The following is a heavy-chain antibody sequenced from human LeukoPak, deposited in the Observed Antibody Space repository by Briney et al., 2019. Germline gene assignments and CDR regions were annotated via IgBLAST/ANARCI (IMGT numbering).Heavy chain of an antibody. CDR1: GGSISGGKDF. J-gene: IGHJ4*02. V-gene: IGHV4-39*01. D-gene: IGHD6-13*01. Sequence: SETLSLTCAVSGGSISGGKDFWGWIRQSPGKGLEWIGSIYYTGSTYYNPSLKSRVTISVDTSKSEFSLMVHSVTAADTAMYYCARRGITYSTSFFDSWGQGTPVTVAS. CDR2: IYYTGST. CDR3: ARRGITYSTSFFDS.